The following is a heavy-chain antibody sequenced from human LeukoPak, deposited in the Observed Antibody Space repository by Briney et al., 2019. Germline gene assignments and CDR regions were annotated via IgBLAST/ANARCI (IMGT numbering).Heavy chain of an antibody. V-gene: IGHV3-7*03. Sequence: GGSLRLSCAASGFTFSSYWMTWVRQAPGKGLEWVANIKQDGSEKYYVDSVKGRCTISRDNAKNSLYLQMNSLRAEDTAVYYCASEPTFYSGYVPHYFDYWGQGTLVTVSS. CDR1: GFTFSSYW. J-gene: IGHJ4*02. CDR2: IKQDGSEK. D-gene: IGHD5-12*01. CDR3: ASEPTFYSGYVPHYFDY.